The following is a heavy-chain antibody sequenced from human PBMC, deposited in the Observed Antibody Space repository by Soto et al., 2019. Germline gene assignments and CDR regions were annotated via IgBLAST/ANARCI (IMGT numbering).Heavy chain of an antibody. CDR3: ARDPIIYYYYGMDV. CDR2: INPNSGGT. CDR1: GYTFTGYY. D-gene: IGHD3-10*01. Sequence: ASVKVSCKASGYTFTGYYMHWVRQAPGQGLEWMGWINPNSGGTNYAQKFQGRVTMTRDTSISTAYMELSRLRSDDTAVYYCARDPIIYYYYGMDVWGQGTTVTSP. J-gene: IGHJ6*02. V-gene: IGHV1-2*02.